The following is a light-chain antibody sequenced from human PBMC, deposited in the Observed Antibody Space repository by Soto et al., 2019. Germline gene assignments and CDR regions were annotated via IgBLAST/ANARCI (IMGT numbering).Light chain of an antibody. CDR2: DAS. Sequence: DIQMTQSPSSLSASVGDRVTITCQASQDISNYLNWYQQKPGKAPKLLIYDASNLETGVPSRFSGSGSVTDFTFTISSLQPEDMATYYCQQYDKLPPFTFGPGTKVDIK. V-gene: IGKV1-33*01. J-gene: IGKJ3*01. CDR3: QQYDKLPPFT. CDR1: QDISNY.